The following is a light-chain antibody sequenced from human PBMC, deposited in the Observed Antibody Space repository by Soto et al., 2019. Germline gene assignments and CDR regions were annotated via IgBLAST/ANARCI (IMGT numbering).Light chain of an antibody. J-gene: IGKJ1*01. Sequence: EIVLPQSHGTLSLAPGERATLSCRASKTISGTLAWYQQKPGQAPRLLIYGASSRATGIPDRFSGSGSGTDFTLTISRLEPEDFAVYYCQQYGSSPPWPFAQGTKVDI. CDR3: QQYGSSPPWP. CDR1: KTISGT. V-gene: IGKV3-20*01. CDR2: GAS.